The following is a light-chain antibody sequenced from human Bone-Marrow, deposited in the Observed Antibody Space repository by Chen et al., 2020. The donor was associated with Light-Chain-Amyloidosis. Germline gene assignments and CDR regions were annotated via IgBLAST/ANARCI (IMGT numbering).Light chain of an antibody. CDR1: DLPTKY. CDR2: RDT. CDR3: QSADSSGTYEVS. V-gene: IGLV3-25*03. Sequence: SYELTQPPSVSVSPGQTARITCSGDDLPTKYAYWYQQKPGQAPVLVIHRDTERPSGISERFSGSSSGTTATCTISGVQAEDEADDHCQSADSSGTYEVSFGGGTKLPVL. J-gene: IGLJ2*01.